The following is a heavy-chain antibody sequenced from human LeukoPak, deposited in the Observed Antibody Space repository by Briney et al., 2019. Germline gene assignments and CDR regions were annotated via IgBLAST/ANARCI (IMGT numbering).Heavy chain of an antibody. J-gene: IGHJ3*02. CDR1: GLTFSRYV. Sequence: GGSLRLSCAASGLTFSRYVMNWVRQVPGRQPDWVSSISATGGEIFYADSVKGRFTISRDNSNNMVYLQMDSLRTDDTALYYCVRRDIYTTSSWGAFDIWGQGTLVTVSS. D-gene: IGHD6-6*01. V-gene: IGHV3-23*01. CDR2: ISATGGEI. CDR3: VRRDIYTTSSWGAFDI.